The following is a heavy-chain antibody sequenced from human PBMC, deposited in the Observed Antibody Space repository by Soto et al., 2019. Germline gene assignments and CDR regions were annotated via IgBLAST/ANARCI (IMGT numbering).Heavy chain of an antibody. CDR1: GGSISRYY. CDR3: ARDRSTYGGGGTGEVKENWFDP. D-gene: IGHD2-8*01. CDR2: AYYSGDT. Sequence: SETLSLTCSVSGGSISRYYWSWIRQPPGKGLEWIGYAYYSGDTGYNPSLKSRVTMAVDTSKSQVSLKPSSVTAADTAVYYCARDRSTYGGGGTGEVKENWFDPWGQGALVTVSS. J-gene: IGHJ5*02. V-gene: IGHV4-59*01.